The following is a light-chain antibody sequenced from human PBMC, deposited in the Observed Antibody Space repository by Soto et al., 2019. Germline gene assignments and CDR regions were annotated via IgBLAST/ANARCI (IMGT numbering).Light chain of an antibody. CDR2: RNN. V-gene: IGLV1-47*01. CDR1: TSNIESNS. Sequence: QSVLTQPPSASGTPGQRVTISCSGSTSNIESNSVNWYLQLPGTAPKLLIYRNNQRPSGVPDRFSGSKSGTSASLAISGLRSDDEADYFCATWDDSLNGFYVFGTGTKVTV. CDR3: ATWDDSLNGFYV. J-gene: IGLJ1*01.